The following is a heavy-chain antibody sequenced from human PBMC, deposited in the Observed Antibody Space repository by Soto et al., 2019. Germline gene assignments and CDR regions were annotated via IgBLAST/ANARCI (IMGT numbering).Heavy chain of an antibody. V-gene: IGHV4-31*03. J-gene: IGHJ5*02. CDR2: ITDSGST. CDR1: GGSISGGGYY. CDR3: AKDPLYGWFDP. Sequence: QVQLQESGPGLVMPSQTLSLTCTVSGGSISGGGYYWSWIRQHPGKGLEWIGFITDSGSTYYNPSLESRVTISVDPSRNQFSLHLNSVTASDTAVYYCAKDPLYGWFDPWCQGTLVTVSS. D-gene: IGHD2-2*02.